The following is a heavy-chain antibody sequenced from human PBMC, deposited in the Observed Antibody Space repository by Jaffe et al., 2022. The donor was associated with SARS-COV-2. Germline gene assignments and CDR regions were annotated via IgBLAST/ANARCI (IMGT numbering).Heavy chain of an antibody. CDR3: ARANYDFWSGYFNYYYYGMDV. D-gene: IGHD3-3*01. CDR2: IFSNDEK. Sequence: QVTLKESGPVLVKPTETLTLTCTVSGFSLSNARMGVSWIRQPPGKALEWLAHIFSNDEKSYSTSLKSRLTISKDTSKSQVVLTMTNMDPVDTATYYCARANYDFWSGYFNYYYYGMDVWGQGTTVTVSS. CDR1: GFSLSNARMG. J-gene: IGHJ6*02. V-gene: IGHV2-26*01.